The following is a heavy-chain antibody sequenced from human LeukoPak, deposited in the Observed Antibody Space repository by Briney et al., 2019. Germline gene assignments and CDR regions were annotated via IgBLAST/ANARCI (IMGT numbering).Heavy chain of an antibody. D-gene: IGHD5-24*01. Sequence: PGGSLRLSCAASGFTFSSYWMHWVRQAPGKGLVWVSRINNDGSSTNYADSVKGRFTISRDNAKNTLYLQMNSLRAEDTAVYYCAKAGLRWLQHTPYFDYWGQGTLVTVSS. CDR3: AKAGLRWLQHTPYFDY. CDR1: GFTFSSYW. V-gene: IGHV3-74*01. CDR2: INNDGSST. J-gene: IGHJ4*02.